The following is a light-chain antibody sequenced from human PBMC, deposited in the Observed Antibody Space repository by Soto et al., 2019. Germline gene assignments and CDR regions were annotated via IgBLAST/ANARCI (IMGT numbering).Light chain of an antibody. V-gene: IGLV2-8*01. J-gene: IGLJ1*01. CDR2: DVS. CDR1: SSDVGGYNY. Sequence: QSVLTQPASVSGSPGQSITISCTGTSSDVGGYNYVSWYQQHPGKAPKLMIYDVSNRPSGVPDRFSGSKSGNTASLTVSGLQAEDEADYYCSSYAGSTQGVFGTGTKLTVL. CDR3: SSYAGSTQGV.